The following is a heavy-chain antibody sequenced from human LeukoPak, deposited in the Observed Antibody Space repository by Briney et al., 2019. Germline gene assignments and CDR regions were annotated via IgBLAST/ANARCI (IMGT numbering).Heavy chain of an antibody. D-gene: IGHD3-9*01. V-gene: IGHV3-30*03. CDR2: ISYDGSNK. CDR1: GFTFSSYG. Sequence: GGSLRLSCAASGFTFSSYGMHWVRQAPGKGLEWVAVISYDGSNKYYADSVKGRFTISRDNSKNTLYLQVNSLRAEDTAVYYCASGYSPYYDILTGYYPRWGQGTLVTVSS. CDR3: ASGYSPYYDILTGYYPR. J-gene: IGHJ4*02.